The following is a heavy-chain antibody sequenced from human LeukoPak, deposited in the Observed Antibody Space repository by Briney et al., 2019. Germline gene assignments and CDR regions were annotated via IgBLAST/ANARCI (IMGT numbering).Heavy chain of an antibody. J-gene: IGHJ4*02. CDR3: ARDTYYYDSSCYSPPPCDSFDY. V-gene: IGHV1-69*04. CDR1: GGTFSSYA. CDR2: IIPILGIA. D-gene: IGHD3-22*01. Sequence: SVKVSCKASGGTFSSYAISWVRQAPGQGLEWMGRIIPILGIANYAQKFQGRVTITADKSTSTAYMELSSLRSEDTAAYYCARDTYYYDSSCYSPPPCDSFDYWGQGTLVTVSS.